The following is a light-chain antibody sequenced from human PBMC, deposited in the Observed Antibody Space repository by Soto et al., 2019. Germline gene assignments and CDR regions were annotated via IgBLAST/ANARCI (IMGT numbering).Light chain of an antibody. CDR2: DVS. CDR1: SSDVGAYNY. CDR3: CSYAGSYSWV. Sequence: QSALTQPRSVSGSPGQSVTISCTGTSSDVGAYNYVSWYQQNPGKAPKLMIYDVSTRPSGVPDRFSGSKSGNTASLTISGLQAEDEADFYCCSYAGSYSWVFGGGTKLTVL. V-gene: IGLV2-11*01. J-gene: IGLJ2*01.